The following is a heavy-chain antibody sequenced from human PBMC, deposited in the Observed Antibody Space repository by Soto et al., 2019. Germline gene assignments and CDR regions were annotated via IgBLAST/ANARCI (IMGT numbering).Heavy chain of an antibody. CDR3: ASTSITIFGVVRVYYYGMDV. Sequence: ASVKVSCKASGCTFSSYAISCVRQAPGQVLEWMGGIIPIFGTANYAQKFQGRVTITADESTSTAYMELSSLRSEDTAVYYCASTSITIFGVVRVYYYGMDVWGQGTTVTVSS. CDR2: IIPIFGTA. CDR1: GCTFSSYA. V-gene: IGHV1-69*13. J-gene: IGHJ6*02. D-gene: IGHD3-3*01.